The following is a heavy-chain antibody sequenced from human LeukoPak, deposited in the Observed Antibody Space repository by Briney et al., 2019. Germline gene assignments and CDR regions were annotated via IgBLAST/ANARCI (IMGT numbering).Heavy chain of an antibody. V-gene: IGHV4-39*07. Sequence: KPSETLSLTCSVSGGSISSSRYYWGWIRQPPGKGLEWIGEINHSGSTNYNPSLKSRVTISVDTSKNQFSLKLSSVAAADTAVYYCARARAHLKYYYDSSGYYYFDYWGQGTLVTVSS. CDR1: GGSISSSRYY. CDR3: ARARAHLKYYYDSSGYYYFDY. CDR2: INHSGST. D-gene: IGHD3-22*01. J-gene: IGHJ4*02.